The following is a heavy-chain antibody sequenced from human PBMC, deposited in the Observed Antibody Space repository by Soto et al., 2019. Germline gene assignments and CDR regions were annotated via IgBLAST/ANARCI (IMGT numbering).Heavy chain of an antibody. J-gene: IGHJ3*02. CDR2: IKQDGSEK. CDR1: GFTFSSYW. CDR3: ARESTWNAFDI. D-gene: IGHD3-16*01. V-gene: IGHV3-7*01. Sequence: GGSLRLSCAASGFTFSSYWMSWVRQAPGKGLEWVANIKQDGSEKYYVDSVKGRFTISRDKTKNSLYLQMNSLRAEDTAVYYGARESTWNAFDIWGQGTMVTVSS.